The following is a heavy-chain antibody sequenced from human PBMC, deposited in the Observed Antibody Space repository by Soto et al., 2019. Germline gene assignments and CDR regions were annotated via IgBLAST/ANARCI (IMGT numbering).Heavy chain of an antibody. CDR2: IYYSGST. J-gene: IGHJ4*02. D-gene: IGHD5-18*01. CDR3: ASQSGYSYGYYYYFDY. Sequence: SETLSLTCTVSGGSISSSSYYWGWIRQPPGKGLEWIGSIYYSGSTYYNPSLKSRVTISVDTSKNQFSLKLSSVTAADTAVYYCASQSGYSYGYYYYFDYWGQGTLVTVSS. CDR1: GGSISSSSYY. V-gene: IGHV4-39*01.